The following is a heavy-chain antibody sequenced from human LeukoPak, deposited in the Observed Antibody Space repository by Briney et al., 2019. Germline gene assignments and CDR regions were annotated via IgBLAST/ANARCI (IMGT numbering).Heavy chain of an antibody. CDR2: INPSGGST. CDR3: SRVRGGTNYYGMDV. J-gene: IGHJ6*02. V-gene: IGHV1-46*01. Sequence: GASVKVSCRASGYTFTSYYMHWVRQAPGQGLEWMGIINPSGGSTSYAQKFQGRVTMTRDTSTSTVYMELISLRSKATAVYSFSRVRGGTNYYGMDVWGQGTTVTVSS. CDR1: GYTFTSYY. D-gene: IGHD1-26*01.